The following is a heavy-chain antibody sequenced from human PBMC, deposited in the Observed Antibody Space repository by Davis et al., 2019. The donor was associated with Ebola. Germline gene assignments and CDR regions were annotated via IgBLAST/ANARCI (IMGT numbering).Heavy chain of an antibody. CDR3: ARDLTVTPFDY. V-gene: IGHV1-69*06. CDR1: GGTFSSYA. J-gene: IGHJ4*02. Sequence: SVKVSCKASGGTFSSYAISWVRQAPGQGLEWMGGIIPIFGTTNYAQKFQGRVTITADKSTSTAYMELRSLRSDDTAVYYCARDLTVTPFDYWGQGTLVTVPS. CDR2: IIPIFGTT. D-gene: IGHD4-17*01.